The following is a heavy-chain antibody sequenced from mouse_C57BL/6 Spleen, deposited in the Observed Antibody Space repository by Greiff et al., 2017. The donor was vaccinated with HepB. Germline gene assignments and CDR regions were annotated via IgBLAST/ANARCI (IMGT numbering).Heavy chain of an antibody. Sequence: VQLQQSGAELARPGASVKLSCKASSYTFTSYGISWVKQRTGQGLEWIGEIYPRSGNTYYNEKFKGKATLTADKSSSTAYMELRSLTSEDSAVYFCARRGNYYGNAMDYWGQGTSVTVSS. CDR3: ARRGNYYGNAMDY. CDR1: SYTFTSYG. CDR2: IYPRSGNT. J-gene: IGHJ4*01. D-gene: IGHD1-1*01. V-gene: IGHV1-81*01.